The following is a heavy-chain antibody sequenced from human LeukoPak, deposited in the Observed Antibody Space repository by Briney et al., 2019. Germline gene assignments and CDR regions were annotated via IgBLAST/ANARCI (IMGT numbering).Heavy chain of an antibody. V-gene: IGHV1-24*01. Sequence: ASVKVSCKVSGYTLTELSMHWVRQAPGKGLEWMGGFDPEDGETIYAQKFQGRVTMTEDTSTDTAYMELSSLRSEDTAVYYCTSRPLLSYYGSGRTRSDYWGQGTLVTVSS. CDR1: GYTLTELS. D-gene: IGHD3-10*01. CDR2: FDPEDGET. J-gene: IGHJ4*02. CDR3: TSRPLLSYYGSGRTRSDY.